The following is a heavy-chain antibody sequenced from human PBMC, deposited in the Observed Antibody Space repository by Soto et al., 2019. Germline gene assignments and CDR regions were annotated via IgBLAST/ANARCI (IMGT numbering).Heavy chain of an antibody. CDR3: ARSPTYYYGSGSYDAFDI. J-gene: IGHJ3*02. Sequence: ASVKVSCKASGYTFTSYYMHWVRQAPGQGLEWMGIINPSGGSTSYAQKFQGRVTMTRDTSTSTVYMELSSLRSEDTAVYYCARSPTYYYGSGSYDAFDIWGQGTMVTVS. CDR1: GYTFTSYY. D-gene: IGHD3-10*01. CDR2: INPSGGST. V-gene: IGHV1-46*03.